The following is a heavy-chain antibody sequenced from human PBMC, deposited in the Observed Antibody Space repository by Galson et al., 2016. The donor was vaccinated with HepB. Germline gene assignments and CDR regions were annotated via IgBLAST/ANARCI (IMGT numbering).Heavy chain of an antibody. J-gene: IGHJ5*02. CDR2: IYYTGTT. Sequence: SETLSLTCTVSGASISGSFWTWIRQSPGKGLEWIGYIYYTGTTNYNPSFTSRLNMSVDSSKNQFYLNLTAVTAADTALSYCARFGRNWFDPCGPGRLVTVSS. D-gene: IGHD3-16*01. CDR1: GASISGSF. CDR3: ARFGRNWFDP. V-gene: IGHV4-59*01.